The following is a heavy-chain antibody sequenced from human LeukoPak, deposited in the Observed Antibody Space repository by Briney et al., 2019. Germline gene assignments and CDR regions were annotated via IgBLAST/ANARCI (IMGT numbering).Heavy chain of an antibody. CDR1: GFTLSSYE. D-gene: IGHD2-21*02. V-gene: IGHV3-48*03. CDR2: ISSSGSTI. J-gene: IGHJ6*04. CDR3: ARDEGDRAGWDYYYYGMDV. Sequence: GGSLRLSCAASGFTLSSYEMNWVRQAPGKGLEWVSYISSSGSTIYYADSVKGRFTISRDNAKNSLYLQMNSLRAEDTAVYYCARDEGDRAGWDYYYYGMDVWGKGTTVTVSS.